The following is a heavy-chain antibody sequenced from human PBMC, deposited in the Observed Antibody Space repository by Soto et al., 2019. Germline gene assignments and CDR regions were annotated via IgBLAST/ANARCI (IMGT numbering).Heavy chain of an antibody. D-gene: IGHD2-2*02. CDR1: GFTFSSYW. CDR2: IKQDGSEK. CDR3: ARDKPYCSSTSCYSWFDP. J-gene: IGHJ5*02. V-gene: IGHV3-7*01. Sequence: PGGSLRLSCAASGFTFSSYWMSWVRQVPGKGLEWVANIKQDGSEKYYVDSVKGRFTISRDNAKNSLYLQMNSLRAEDTAVYYCARDKPYCSSTSCYSWFDPWGQGTLVTVSS.